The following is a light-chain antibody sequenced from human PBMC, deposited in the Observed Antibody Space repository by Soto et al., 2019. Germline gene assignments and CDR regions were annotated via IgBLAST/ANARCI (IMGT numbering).Light chain of an antibody. V-gene: IGKV1-12*01. CDR3: QKYNSAPLT. J-gene: IGKJ4*01. CDR1: QGISTY. CDR2: AAS. Sequence: DIQMTQSPSSVSASVGDRVTITCRAGQGISTYLAWYQQKPGKAPKLLIYAASSLQSGVPSRFSGSGSGTDFTLTISSLQPEDVATYYCQKYNSAPLTFGGGTKVDIK.